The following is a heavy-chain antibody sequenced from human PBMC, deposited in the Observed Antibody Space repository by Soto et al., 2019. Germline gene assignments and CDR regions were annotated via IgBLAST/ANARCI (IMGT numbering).Heavy chain of an antibody. J-gene: IGHJ4*02. V-gene: IGHV1-2*02. CDR2: INPNSGGT. D-gene: IGHD6-13*01. CDR3: ARGPRYSSSWYGY. Sequence: QVQLVQSGAEVKKPGASVKVSCKASEYTFTGYYMHWVRQAPGQGPEWMGWINPNSGGTNYAHKFQGRVTLPRDTSISTAYMELSRLRSDDTAVYYCARGPRYSSSWYGYWGQGTLVTVSS. CDR1: EYTFTGYY.